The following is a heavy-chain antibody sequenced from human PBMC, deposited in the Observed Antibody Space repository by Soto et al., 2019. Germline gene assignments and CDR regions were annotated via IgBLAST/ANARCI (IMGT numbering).Heavy chain of an antibody. CDR3: AKGDNLGPKTGYAFDP. J-gene: IGHJ5*02. CDR1: GDSVSSNTAS. CDR2: TYFRSKWYN. Sequence: SQTLSLTCAISGDSVSSNTASWNWIRQSPSRGLEWLGRTYFRSKWYNDYAVSVKSQIIINPDTSNNQSSLQLNSVTPEDTAVYFCAKGDNLGPKTGYAFDPWGQRIMVTVSS. D-gene: IGHD5-12*01. V-gene: IGHV6-1*01.